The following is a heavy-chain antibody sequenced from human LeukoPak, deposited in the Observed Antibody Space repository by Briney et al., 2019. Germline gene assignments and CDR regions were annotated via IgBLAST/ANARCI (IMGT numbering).Heavy chain of an antibody. CDR1: GGSISSYY. D-gene: IGHD3-3*01. J-gene: IGHJ4*02. CDR2: IYTSGST. Sequence: SETLSLTCTVSGGSISSYYWSWIRQPPGKGLEWIGYIYTSGSTNYNPSLKSRVTISVDTSKNQFSLKLSSVTAADTAVYYCARVGPKYDFWSGRDGGTFDYWGQGTLVTVSS. CDR3: ARVGPKYDFWSGRDGGTFDY. V-gene: IGHV4-4*09.